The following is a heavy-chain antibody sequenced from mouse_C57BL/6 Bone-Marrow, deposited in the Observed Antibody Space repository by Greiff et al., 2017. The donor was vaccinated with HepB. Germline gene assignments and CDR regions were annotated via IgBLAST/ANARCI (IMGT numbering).Heavy chain of an antibody. CDR1: GFNIKDDY. D-gene: IGHD1-1*01. CDR3: TQGYYGKNFDY. J-gene: IGHJ2*01. Sequence: EVKLQESGAELVRPGASVKLSCTASGFNIKDDYMHWVKQRPEQGLEWIGWIDPENGDTEYASKFQGKATITADTSSNTAYLQLSSLTSEDTAVYYCTQGYYGKNFDYWGQGTTLTVSS. CDR2: IDPENGDT. V-gene: IGHV14-4*01.